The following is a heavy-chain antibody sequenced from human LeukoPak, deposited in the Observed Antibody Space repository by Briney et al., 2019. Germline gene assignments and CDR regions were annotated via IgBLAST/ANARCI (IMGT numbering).Heavy chain of an antibody. V-gene: IGHV1-69*01. J-gene: IGHJ4*02. CDR1: GGTFSSYA. CDR2: IIPIFGTA. CDR3: ARAAVLRYFDWLLIY. Sequence: GSSVKVSCKASGGTFSSYAISWVRQAPGQGHEWMGGIIPIFGTANYAQKFQGRVTITADESTSTAYMELSSLRSEDTAVYYCARAAVLRYFDWLLIYWGQGTLVTVSS. D-gene: IGHD3-9*01.